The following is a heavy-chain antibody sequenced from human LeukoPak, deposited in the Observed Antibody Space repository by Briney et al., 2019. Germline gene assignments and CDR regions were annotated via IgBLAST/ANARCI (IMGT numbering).Heavy chain of an antibody. J-gene: IGHJ4*02. CDR3: ARNDYGDYGLFDY. V-gene: IGHV5-51*01. Sequence: GESLKISCKGSGYSFATYWIGWVRQMPGKGLEWMGIIYPGDSDIRYSPSIQGQVSISADKSISTAYLQWSSLKASDTAMYYCARNDYGDYGLFDYWGQGTLVTVSS. CDR1: GYSFATYW. CDR2: IYPGDSDI. D-gene: IGHD4-17*01.